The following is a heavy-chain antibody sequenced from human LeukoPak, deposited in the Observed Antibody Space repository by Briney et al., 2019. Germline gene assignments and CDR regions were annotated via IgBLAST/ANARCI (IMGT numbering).Heavy chain of an antibody. Sequence: PSETLSLTCAVYGGSFSGYYWSWIRQPPGKGLEWIGEINHSGSTNYNPSLKSRVTISVGTSKNQFSLKLSSVTAADTAVYYCAREGRVPAAKAYYFDYWGQGTLVTVSS. J-gene: IGHJ4*02. CDR2: INHSGST. CDR3: AREGRVPAAKAYYFDY. D-gene: IGHD2-2*01. V-gene: IGHV4-34*01. CDR1: GGSFSGYY.